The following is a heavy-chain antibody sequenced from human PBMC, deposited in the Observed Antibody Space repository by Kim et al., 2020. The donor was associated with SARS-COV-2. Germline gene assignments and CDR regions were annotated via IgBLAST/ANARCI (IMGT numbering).Heavy chain of an antibody. CDR3: ARLEWELLALDY. Sequence: GESLKISCKGSGYTFTNYWIGWVRQMPGKGLEWIGIIYPGDTDTRYSPSFQGQVTISAVKSISTAYLQWSSLKASDTAMYYCARLEWELLALDYWGQGTLVTVSS. J-gene: IGHJ4*02. CDR2: IYPGDTDT. CDR1: GYTFTNYW. D-gene: IGHD1-26*01. V-gene: IGHV5-51*01.